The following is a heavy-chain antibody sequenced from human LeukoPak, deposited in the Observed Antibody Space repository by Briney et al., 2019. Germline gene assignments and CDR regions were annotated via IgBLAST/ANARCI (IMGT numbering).Heavy chain of an antibody. CDR3: ARRFCSGGSCSPIYDP. CDR1: GYTFTGYD. CDR2: MNPNNGNT. J-gene: IGHJ5*02. Sequence: ASVKVSCKASGYTFTGYDINWVRQATGQGLEWMGWMNPNNGNTGYAQKFQGRVTMTRNTSISTAYMEVSSLTSEDTAVYYCARRFCSGGSCSPIYDPWGQGTLVTVSS. D-gene: IGHD2-15*01. V-gene: IGHV1-8*01.